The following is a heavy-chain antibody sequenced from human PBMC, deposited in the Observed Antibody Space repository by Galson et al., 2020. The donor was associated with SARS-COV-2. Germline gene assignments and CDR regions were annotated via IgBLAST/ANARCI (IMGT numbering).Heavy chain of an antibody. CDR1: GFTFSSYS. J-gene: IGHJ4*02. CDR3: ARDFGGEMATITSGY. CDR2: ISSSSSYI. Sequence: GESLKISCAASGFTFSSYSMNWVRQAPGKGLEWVSSISSSSSYIYYADSVKGRFTISRDNAKNSLYLQMNSLRAEDTAVYYCARDFGGEMATITSGYWGQGTLVTVSS. V-gene: IGHV3-21*01. D-gene: IGHD5-12*01.